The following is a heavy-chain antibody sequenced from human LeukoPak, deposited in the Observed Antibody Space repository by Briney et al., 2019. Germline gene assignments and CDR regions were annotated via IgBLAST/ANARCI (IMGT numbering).Heavy chain of an antibody. Sequence: SETLSLTCAVYGGSFRGYYWSWIRQPPGEGLEWIWEINHSGNTNYNPSLKSRVTISVDTSKNQFSLKLSSVTAADTAVYYCARDYYDSSGYYEYFQHWGQGTLVTVSS. D-gene: IGHD3-22*01. CDR2: INHSGNT. CDR1: GGSFRGYY. J-gene: IGHJ1*01. CDR3: ARDYYDSSGYYEYFQH. V-gene: IGHV4-34*01.